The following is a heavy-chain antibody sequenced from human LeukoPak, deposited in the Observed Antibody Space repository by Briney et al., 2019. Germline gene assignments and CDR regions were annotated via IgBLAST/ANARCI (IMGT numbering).Heavy chain of an antibody. Sequence: GASVKVSCKASGYSFTSNYIHWVPQAPGQGLEWMGMIYPRDGSTSYAQRFQDRVTVTRDTSTSTVHMELSGLRSEDTAVYYCARDQEAFDYWGQGTLVTVSS. J-gene: IGHJ4*02. V-gene: IGHV1-46*01. CDR2: IYPRDGST. CDR1: GYSFTSNY. CDR3: ARDQEAFDY.